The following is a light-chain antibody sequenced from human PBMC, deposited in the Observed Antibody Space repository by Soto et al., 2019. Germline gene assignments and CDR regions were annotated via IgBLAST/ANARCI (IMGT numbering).Light chain of an antibody. V-gene: IGKV3-20*01. CDR1: QGFSSSF. CDR2: GAS. Sequence: VVTPSPGTLSLSPGERADLSCRASQGFSSSFLAWYQHRPGQAPRLLIYGASSRDTGMPDRFSGSRSGTDFTLTISRMEPEDSEVYYCHQDGPSHTFGQGTTVEIK. J-gene: IGKJ1*01. CDR3: HQDGPSHT.